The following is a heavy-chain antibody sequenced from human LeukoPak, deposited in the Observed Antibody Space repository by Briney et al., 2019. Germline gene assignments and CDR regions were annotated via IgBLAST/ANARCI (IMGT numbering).Heavy chain of an antibody. CDR3: ARGRGSGWARGGDFDY. V-gene: IGHV1-8*01. Sequence: VASVKVSCKASGYTFTSYDLNWVRQATGQGLEWMGWMNPNSGNTGYAQKFQGRVTITRNTSISTAYMELSSLRSEDTAVYYCARGRGSGWARGGDFDYWGQGTLVTVSS. CDR1: GYTFTSYD. CDR2: MNPNSGNT. J-gene: IGHJ4*02. D-gene: IGHD6-19*01.